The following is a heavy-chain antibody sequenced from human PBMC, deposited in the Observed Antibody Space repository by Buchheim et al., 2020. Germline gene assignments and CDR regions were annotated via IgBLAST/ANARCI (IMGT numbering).Heavy chain of an antibody. V-gene: IGHV1-3*04. CDR1: GYTFTNFA. Sequence: QVQLVQSGAEVKKPGASVKVSCKASGYTFTNFAMHWVRQASGQRLECMGWINTATGDRKYSQNFQGRVTITRDTSASTAYMELRSLRSEDTAVHYCARDYTTGWYYFDYWGQGT. D-gene: IGHD6-19*01. J-gene: IGHJ4*02. CDR3: ARDYTTGWYYFDY. CDR2: INTATGDR.